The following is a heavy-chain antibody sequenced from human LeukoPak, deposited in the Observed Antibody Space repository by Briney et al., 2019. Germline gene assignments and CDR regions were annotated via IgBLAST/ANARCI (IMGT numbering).Heavy chain of an antibody. D-gene: IGHD3-10*01. CDR2: IYPRDSDT. Sequence: GESLKISCKASGYTFTHQWIGWVRQMSGSGLEWMGIIYPRDSDTIYSPSFQGHVTISADTSINTAYLEWSSLEASDTAIYYCARHSDVIGAIWGQGTLVTVSS. CDR1: GYTFTHQW. V-gene: IGHV5-51*01. J-gene: IGHJ4*02. CDR3: ARHSDVIGAI.